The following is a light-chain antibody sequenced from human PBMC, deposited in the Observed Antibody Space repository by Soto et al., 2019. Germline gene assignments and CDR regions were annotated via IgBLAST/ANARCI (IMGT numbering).Light chain of an antibody. J-gene: IGLJ2*01. V-gene: IGLV2-23*02. Sequence: QSALTQPASVSGSPGQSINISCTGTSSDVGSYHLVSWYQQHPGKAPKLMIYEVSKRPSGFSNRFSGSKSGNTASLTIAGLQAEDEAYYYCSSYAGSSIVVFGGGTKLTVL. CDR1: SSDVGSYHL. CDR2: EVS. CDR3: SSYAGSSIVV.